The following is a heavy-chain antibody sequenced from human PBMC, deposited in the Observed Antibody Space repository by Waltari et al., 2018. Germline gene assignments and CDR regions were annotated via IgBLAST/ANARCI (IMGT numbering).Heavy chain of an antibody. CDR2: IRDDGSNK. D-gene: IGHD3-3*01. V-gene: IGHV3-30*02. J-gene: IGHJ6*02. CDR3: ARAIFGPTILGMDV. CDR1: GFTFSRYG. Sequence: QVQLVESGGGVVQPGGSLRLSCAASGFTFSRYGMHWVRQAPGKGLEWVAVIRDDGSNKYYADSVKGRFTISRDNSKNSLYLQMNSLRAEDTAVYYCARAIFGPTILGMDVWGQGTTVTVSS.